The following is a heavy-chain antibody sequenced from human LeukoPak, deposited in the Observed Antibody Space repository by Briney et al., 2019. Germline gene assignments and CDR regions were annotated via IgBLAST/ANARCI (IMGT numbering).Heavy chain of an antibody. V-gene: IGHV1-2*02. J-gene: IGHJ4*02. CDR3: ARDSYCSSTSCYSMLNDY. D-gene: IGHD2-2*01. CDR1: GYTFTSYD. Sequence: ASVKVSCKASGYTFTSYDINWVRQAPGQGLEWMGWINPNSGGTNYAQKFQGRVTMTRDTSISTAYMELSRLRSDDTAVYYCARDSYCSSTSCYSMLNDYWGQGTLVTVSS. CDR2: INPNSGGT.